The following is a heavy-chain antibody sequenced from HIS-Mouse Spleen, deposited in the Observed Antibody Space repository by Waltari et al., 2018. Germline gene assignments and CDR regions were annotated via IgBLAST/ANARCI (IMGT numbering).Heavy chain of an antibody. V-gene: IGHV4-39*07. CDR2: IYYSGST. Sequence: QLQLQESGPGLVKPSETLSLTCTVSGGPISSSSYYWGGIRQPPGKGLEWIGSIYYSGSTYYNPSLKSRVTISVDTSKNQFSLKLSSVTAADTAVYYCAGGRTVTGRWFDPWGQGTLVTVSS. CDR3: AGGRTVTGRWFDP. J-gene: IGHJ5*02. CDR1: GGPISSSSYY. D-gene: IGHD4-4*01.